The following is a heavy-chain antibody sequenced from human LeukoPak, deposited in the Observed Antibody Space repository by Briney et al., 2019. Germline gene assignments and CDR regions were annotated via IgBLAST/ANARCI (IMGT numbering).Heavy chain of an antibody. Sequence: GGSLRLSCAASGFTFSSYWMHWVRQAPGKGLVWVAVISYGGSNKYYADSVKGRFTISRDNSKNTLYLQMNSLRAEDTAVYYCARGTPSSSGWLYYGMDVWGQGTTVTVSS. CDR1: GFTFSSYW. CDR2: ISYGGSNK. CDR3: ARGTPSSSGWLYYGMDV. V-gene: IGHV3-30*03. J-gene: IGHJ6*02. D-gene: IGHD6-19*01.